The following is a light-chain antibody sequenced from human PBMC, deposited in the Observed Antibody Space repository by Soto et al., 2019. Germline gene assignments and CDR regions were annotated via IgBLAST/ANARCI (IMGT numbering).Light chain of an antibody. CDR3: QQYGSAPLT. V-gene: IGKV3-20*01. CDR2: AAS. CDR1: QSVASSY. Sequence: DIVLTQSPGTLSLSPGERATLSCRASQSVASSYLAWYQHQRGQAPRLLIYAASSRATGIPDRFSGTGSGLDFTLTISRLEPEDFALYSCQQYGSAPLTFGGGTKVEIK. J-gene: IGKJ4*01.